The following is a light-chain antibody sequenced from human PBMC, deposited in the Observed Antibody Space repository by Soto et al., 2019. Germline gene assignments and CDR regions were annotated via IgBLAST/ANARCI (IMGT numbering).Light chain of an antibody. CDR1: QSVSTY. CDR2: DAS. CDR3: LQRSDSCT. V-gene: IGKV3-11*01. J-gene: IGKJ1*01. Sequence: EIVLTQSPATLSLSPGERATLSCRASQSVSTYLAWYQQKPGQPPRLLIYDASTRATGIPARFSGSGSGADFTLTISSLEPEDFAVYYCLQRSDSCTFGQGTKVEIK.